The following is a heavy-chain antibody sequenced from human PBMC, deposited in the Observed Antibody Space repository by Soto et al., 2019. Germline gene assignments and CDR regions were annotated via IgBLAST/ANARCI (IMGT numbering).Heavy chain of an antibody. CDR2: IYSGGST. CDR1: GFTVSSNY. J-gene: IGHJ4*02. CDR3: AREQWRPRKDY. V-gene: IGHV3-66*01. D-gene: IGHD6-19*01. Sequence: EVQLVESGGGLVQPGGSLRLSCAASGFTVSSNYMSWVRQAPGKGLEWVSVIYSGGSTYYADSVKGRFTISRDNSKNTLYRQMNSLRAEDTAVYYCAREQWRPRKDYWGQGTLVTVSS.